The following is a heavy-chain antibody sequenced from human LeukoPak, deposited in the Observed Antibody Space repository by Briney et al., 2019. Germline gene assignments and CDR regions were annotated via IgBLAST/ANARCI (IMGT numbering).Heavy chain of an antibody. Sequence: GRSLRLSCAPSGFTFSSYGMHWVRQAPGKGLEWVAVISYDGSNKYYADFVKGRFTISRDNSKNTLYLQMNGLRAEDTAVYYCAKSGAVLTGYRALYYFDYWGQGTLVTVSS. CDR3: AKSGAVLTGYRALYYFDY. V-gene: IGHV3-30*18. CDR2: ISYDGSNK. J-gene: IGHJ4*02. D-gene: IGHD3-9*01. CDR1: GFTFSSYG.